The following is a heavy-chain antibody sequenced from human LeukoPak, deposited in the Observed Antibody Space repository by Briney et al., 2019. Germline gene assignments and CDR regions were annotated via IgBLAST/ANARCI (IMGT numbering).Heavy chain of an antibody. CDR1: GCTFSNYG. Sequence: PGGSLRLSCAASGCTFSNYGMHWVRQAPGKGLEWVAIIWYDGGNKYYADSVKGRFTISRDNSKNTLYLQLNSLRAEDTAVYYCAAAGQQIDYWGQGTLVTVSS. D-gene: IGHD6-13*01. J-gene: IGHJ4*02. V-gene: IGHV3-33*01. CDR3: AAAGQQIDY. CDR2: IWYDGGNK.